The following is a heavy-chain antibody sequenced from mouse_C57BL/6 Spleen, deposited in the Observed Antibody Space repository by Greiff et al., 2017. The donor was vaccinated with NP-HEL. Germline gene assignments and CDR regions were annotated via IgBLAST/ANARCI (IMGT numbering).Heavy chain of an antibody. Sequence: QVQLKQSGAELVKPGASVKMSCKASGYTFTTYPIEWMKQNHGKSLEWIGNFHPYNDDTKYTEKFKGKATLTVEKSSSTVYLELSRLTSDDSAVYYCARGEYDGAYYYAMDYWGEGTSVTVSS. J-gene: IGHJ4*01. CDR1: GYTFTTYP. D-gene: IGHD2-14*01. CDR3: ARGEYDGAYYYAMDY. CDR2: FHPYNDDT. V-gene: IGHV1-47*01.